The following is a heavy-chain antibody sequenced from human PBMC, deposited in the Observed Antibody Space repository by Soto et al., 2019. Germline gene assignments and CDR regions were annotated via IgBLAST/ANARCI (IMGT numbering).Heavy chain of an antibody. D-gene: IGHD5-18*01. V-gene: IGHV4-30-4*01. Sequence: QVQLQESGPGLVKPSQTLSLTCTVSGGSISSGDYYWSWIRQPPGKGLEWIGYIYYSGSTYNNPSLKSRVTISVATSKNQFSLKLSSVTAADTAVYYCARVGDRAMAVSDWGQGTLVTVSS. CDR1: GGSISSGDYY. CDR2: IYYSGST. CDR3: ARVGDRAMAVSD. J-gene: IGHJ4*02.